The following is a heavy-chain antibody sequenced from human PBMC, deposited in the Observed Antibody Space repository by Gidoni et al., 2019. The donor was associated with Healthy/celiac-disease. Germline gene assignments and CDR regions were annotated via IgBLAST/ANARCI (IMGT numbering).Heavy chain of an antibody. J-gene: IGHJ6*02. V-gene: IGHV4-30-2*01. CDR2: IYHSGST. Sequence: QLQLQESGSGLVKPSQTLSLTCAVSGGSLSRGGYSWSWIRQPPGKGLEWIGYIYHSGSTYYNPSLKSRVTISVDRSKNQFSLKLSSVTAADTAVYYCARAVGYCTNGVCFLYGMDVWGQGTTVTVSS. D-gene: IGHD2-8*01. CDR1: GGSLSRGGYS. CDR3: ARAVGYCTNGVCFLYGMDV.